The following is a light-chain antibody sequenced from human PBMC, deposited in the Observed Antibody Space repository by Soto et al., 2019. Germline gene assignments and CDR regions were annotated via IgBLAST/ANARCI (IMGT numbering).Light chain of an antibody. CDR3: SSYAGINNLGV. V-gene: IGLV2-8*01. J-gene: IGLJ1*01. CDR1: SSDVGGYKY. Sequence: QSALTQPPSASGSPGQSVTISCTGTSSDVGGYKYVSWYQQHPDKAPKLMIFEVNKRPSGVPDRCSGSKSGNTASLTVSGLQAEDEADYYCSSYAGINNLGVFGTGTKLTVL. CDR2: EVN.